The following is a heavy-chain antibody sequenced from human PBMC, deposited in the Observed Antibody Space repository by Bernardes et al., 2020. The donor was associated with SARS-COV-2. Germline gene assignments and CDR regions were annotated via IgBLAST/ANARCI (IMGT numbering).Heavy chain of an antibody. Sequence: GESLKISCKGSGYSFSNYWIGWVRQMPGKGLEWMGIIYPGDSDTRYSPSFQGLVTISADKSISTAYLQWSSLKASDTAMYYCARHPTYYDFWSGSAPYYFDDWGQGTLVTVSS. CDR3: ARHPTYYDFWSGSAPYYFDD. V-gene: IGHV5-51*01. CDR1: GYSFSNYW. CDR2: IYPGDSDT. D-gene: IGHD3-3*01. J-gene: IGHJ4*02.